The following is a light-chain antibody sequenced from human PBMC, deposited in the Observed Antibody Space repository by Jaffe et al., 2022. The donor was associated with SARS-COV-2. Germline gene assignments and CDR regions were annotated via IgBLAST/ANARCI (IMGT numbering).Light chain of an antibody. CDR3: CSYAGSGTYV. CDR2: EVN. CDR1: SSDVGSYNL. V-gene: IGLV2-23*02. J-gene: IGLJ1*01. Sequence: QSALTQPASVSGSPGQSITISCTGTSSDVGSYNLVSWYQQNPGKAPKLMIYEVNKWPSGVSNRFSGSKSGNTASLTISGLQAEDEADYHCCSYAGSGTYVFGTGTKVTVL.